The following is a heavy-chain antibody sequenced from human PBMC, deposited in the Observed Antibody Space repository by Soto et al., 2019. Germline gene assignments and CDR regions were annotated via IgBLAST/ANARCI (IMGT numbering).Heavy chain of an antibody. CDR3: ARDAGFGAYDF. V-gene: IGHV4-30-4*01. J-gene: IGHJ4*02. Sequence: SETLSLTCTVSGGSMSSGDHFWSWIRQPPGKGLEWIASIYHTGTTYYSSSLKSRATISIDTSKNQFSLKLSSVTAADTAVHYCARDAGFGAYDFWGQGTLVTVSS. CDR2: IYHTGTT. D-gene: IGHD3-10*01. CDR1: GGSMSSGDHF.